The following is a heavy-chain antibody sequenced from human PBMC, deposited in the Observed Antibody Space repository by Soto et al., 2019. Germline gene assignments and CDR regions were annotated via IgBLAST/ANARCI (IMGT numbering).Heavy chain of an antibody. J-gene: IGHJ6*02. Sequence: PSETLSLTCAVSGDSIVGIYHWAWIRQSPGRGLEWIASIYHTGTTYYTPSLESRVTTSVDTSKNQFSLRLSSVTAADTAVYYCARERHRGYCSSTSCYPGMDVWGQGTTVTVSS. D-gene: IGHD2-2*01. CDR1: GDSIVGIYH. CDR2: IYHTGTT. CDR3: ARERHRGYCSSTSCYPGMDV. V-gene: IGHV4-38-2*02.